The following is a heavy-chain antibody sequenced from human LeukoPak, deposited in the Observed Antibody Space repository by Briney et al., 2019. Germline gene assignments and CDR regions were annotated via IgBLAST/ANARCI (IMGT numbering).Heavy chain of an antibody. Sequence: SETLSLTCTVSGGSISSYYWSWIRQPPGKGLEWIGYIYYSGSTNYNPSLKSRVTISVDTSKNQFSLKLSSVTAADTAVYYCARDSALGLWGQGTLVTVSS. D-gene: IGHD3-10*01. CDR1: GGSISSYY. J-gene: IGHJ5*02. V-gene: IGHV4-59*01. CDR3: ARDSALGL. CDR2: IYYSGST.